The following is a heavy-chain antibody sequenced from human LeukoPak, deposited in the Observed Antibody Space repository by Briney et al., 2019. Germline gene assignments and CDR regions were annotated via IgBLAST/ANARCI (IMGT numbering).Heavy chain of an antibody. Sequence: PSETLSLTCTVSGGSISSYYWSWIRQPPGKGLEWIGYIYYSGSTNYNPSLKSRVTISVDTSKNQFSLKLSSVTAADTAMYARAVLATKSEHWFDSWGQGTLVTVSS. CDR1: GGSISSYY. V-gene: IGHV4-59*01. CDR3: AVLATKSEHWFDS. J-gene: IGHJ5*01. D-gene: IGHD2-8*01. CDR2: IYYSGST.